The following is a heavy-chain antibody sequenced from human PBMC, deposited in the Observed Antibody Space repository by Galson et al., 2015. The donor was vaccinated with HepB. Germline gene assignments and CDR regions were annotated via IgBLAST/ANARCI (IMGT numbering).Heavy chain of an antibody. J-gene: IGHJ4*02. CDR1: GFTFSSYA. D-gene: IGHD6-6*01. Sequence: SLRLSCAASGFTFSSYAMHWVRQAPGKGLEWVAVISYDGSNKYYADSVKGRFTISRDNSKNTLYLQMNSLRAEDTAVYYCARVAWYSSSSLVFDYWGQGTLITVSS. CDR3: ARVAWYSSSSLVFDY. CDR2: ISYDGSNK. V-gene: IGHV3-30*04.